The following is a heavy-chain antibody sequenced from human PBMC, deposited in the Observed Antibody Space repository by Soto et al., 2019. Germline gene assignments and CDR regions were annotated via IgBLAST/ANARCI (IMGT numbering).Heavy chain of an antibody. D-gene: IGHD6-19*01. Sequence: LXLSCAASGFTFSNAWMSWVRQAPGEGLEWVGRIKSKTDGGTTDYAAPVKGRFTISRDDSKNTLYLQMNSLKTEDTAVYCCTTDWSIAVALTSSYWGQGTLVTVSS. V-gene: IGHV3-15*01. CDR1: GFTFSNAW. J-gene: IGHJ4*02. CDR3: TTDWSIAVALTSSY. CDR2: IKSKTDGGTT.